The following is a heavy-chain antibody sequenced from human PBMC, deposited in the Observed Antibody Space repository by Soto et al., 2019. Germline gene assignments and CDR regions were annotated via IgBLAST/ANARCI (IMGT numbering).Heavy chain of an antibody. CDR3: VKDESINWYSGHFRH. CDR2: INWNSGSI. D-gene: IGHD6-13*01. CDR1: GFTFDDYA. V-gene: IGHV3-9*01. Sequence: EVQLVESGGGLVQPGRSLRLSCAASGFTFDDYAMHWVRQVPGKGLEWVSGINWNSGSIGYGDSVKGRFAISRDNAKNSLHLQMNSLSAEDTAFYYCVKDESINWYSGHFRHWGQCTLVNVSS. J-gene: IGHJ1*01.